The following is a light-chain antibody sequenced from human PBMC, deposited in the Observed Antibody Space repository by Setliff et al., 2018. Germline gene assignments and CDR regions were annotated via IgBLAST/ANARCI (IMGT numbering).Light chain of an antibody. CDR1: SSDVGGYNF. CDR2: DVS. CDR3: SSYRSSSTYV. J-gene: IGLJ1*01. V-gene: IGLV2-14*01. Sequence: QSVLAQPASVSGSPGQSITISCTGTSSDVGGYNFVSWYQQHPGKAPKLMIYDVSKRPSGVSNRFSGSKSGNTASLTISGLQAEDEADYYCSSYRSSSTYVFGTGTKGTVL.